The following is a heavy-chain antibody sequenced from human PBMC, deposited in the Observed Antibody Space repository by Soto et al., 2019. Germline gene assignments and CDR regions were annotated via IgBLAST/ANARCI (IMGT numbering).Heavy chain of an antibody. CDR3: ARAVAVPADFDY. V-gene: IGHV1-3*01. D-gene: IGHD6-19*01. CDR1: GYTFTGYA. CDR2: INAGNGNT. Sequence: ASVKVSCKASGYTFTGYAMHWVRQTPGQRLEWMGWINAGNGNTKYSQKFQGRVTITRDTSASTAYMELSSLRSEDTAVYYCARAVAVPADFDYWGQGTLVTVSS. J-gene: IGHJ4*02.